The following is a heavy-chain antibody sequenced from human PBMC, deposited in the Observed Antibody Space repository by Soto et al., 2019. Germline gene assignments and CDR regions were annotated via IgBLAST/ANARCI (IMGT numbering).Heavy chain of an antibody. CDR3: AREGGIDSLAPKNNWFAT. Sequence: ASVKVSCKPSGYTFTDYHIHWVRQAPGQGLEFMGWINANNGGAGSAQQFQGRVTVTRDTSISTVYMELSNLRSDDTAVYYCAREGGIDSLAPKNNWFATWGQGTRVTVSS. V-gene: IGHV1-2*02. CDR1: GYTFTDYH. J-gene: IGHJ5*02. CDR2: INANNGGA. D-gene: IGHD1-1*01.